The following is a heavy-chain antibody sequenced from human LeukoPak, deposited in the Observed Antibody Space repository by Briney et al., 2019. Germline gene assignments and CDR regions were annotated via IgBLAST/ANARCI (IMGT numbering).Heavy chain of an antibody. CDR1: GGSFSGYY. V-gene: IGHV4-34*01. D-gene: IGHD3-16*01. J-gene: IGHJ6*03. CDR2: INHSGST. Sequence: SETLSLTCAVYGGSFSGYYWSWSRQPPGKGLEWIGEINHSGSTNYNPSLKSQVTISVDTSKNQFSLKLSSVTAADTAVYYCARGRRGRPVYYMDVWGKGTTVTVSS. CDR3: ARGRRGRPVYYMDV.